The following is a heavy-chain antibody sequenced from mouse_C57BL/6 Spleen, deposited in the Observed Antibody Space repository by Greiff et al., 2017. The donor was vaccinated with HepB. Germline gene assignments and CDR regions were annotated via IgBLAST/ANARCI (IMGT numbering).Heavy chain of an antibody. J-gene: IGHJ2*01. CDR2: IYPRSGNT. Sequence: QVQLQQSGAELARPGASVKLSCKASGYTFTSYGISWVKQRTGQGLEWIGEIYPRSGNTYYNEKFKGKATLTADKSSSTAYVELRSLTSEDSAVYFGARGLITTVKRYYFDYWGQGTTLTVSS. D-gene: IGHD1-1*01. V-gene: IGHV1-81*01. CDR1: GYTFTSYG. CDR3: ARGLITTVKRYYFDY.